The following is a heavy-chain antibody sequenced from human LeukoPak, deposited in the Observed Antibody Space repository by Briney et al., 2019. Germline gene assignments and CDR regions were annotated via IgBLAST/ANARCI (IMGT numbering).Heavy chain of an antibody. CDR1: GFTFSSYS. CDR2: ISSSSSYI. J-gene: IGHJ4*02. Sequence: PGGSLRLSCAASGFTFSSYSMNWVRQAPGKGLEWVSSISSSSSYIYYADSVKGRFTISRDTAKNSLYLQMNSLRAEDTAVYYCARGTGRFGEFIFDYWGQGTLVTVSS. V-gene: IGHV3-21*01. D-gene: IGHD3-10*01. CDR3: ARGTGRFGEFIFDY.